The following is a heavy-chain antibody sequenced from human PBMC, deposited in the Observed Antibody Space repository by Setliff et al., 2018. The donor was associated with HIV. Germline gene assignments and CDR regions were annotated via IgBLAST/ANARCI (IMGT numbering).Heavy chain of an antibody. CDR2: VRYDESNK. CDR3: ASARIPTGGVSTSLDF. D-gene: IGHD2-15*01. Sequence: GGSLRLSCAASGFNFSIYNMNWVRQAPGKGLEWVACVRYDESNKYYAESVKDRFTISRDNSKNMVYLQLSSLRPEDTAVYYCASARIPTGGVSTSLDFWGLGTLVTVSS. V-gene: IGHV3-30*02. J-gene: IGHJ4*02. CDR1: GFNFSIYN.